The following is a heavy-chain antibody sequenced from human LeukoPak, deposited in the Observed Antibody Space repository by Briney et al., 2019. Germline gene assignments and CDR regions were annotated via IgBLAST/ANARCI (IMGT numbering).Heavy chain of an antibody. J-gene: IGHJ4*02. D-gene: IGHD3-22*01. CDR2: ISAYNGNT. Sequence: ASVKVSCKASGYTFTSYGISWVRQAPGQGLEWMGWISAYNGNTNYAQKLQGRVTTTTDTSTSTAYMELRSLRSDDTAVYYCARVRDYYDSSGYSPCDYWGQGTLVTVSS. CDR1: GYTFTSYG. CDR3: ARVRDYYDSSGYSPCDY. V-gene: IGHV1-18*01.